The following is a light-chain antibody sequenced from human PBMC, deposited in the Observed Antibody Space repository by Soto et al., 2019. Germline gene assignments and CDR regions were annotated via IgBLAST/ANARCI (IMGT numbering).Light chain of an antibody. V-gene: IGKV3-20*01. J-gene: IGKJ1*01. CDR2: GAS. CDR1: QSVRSN. CDR3: QQYGSSPWT. Sequence: VFTQSPATLYVSPGEIATLSFRASQSVRSNLAWYQQKPGQAPRLLIYGASSRATGIPDRFSGSGSGTDFTLTISRLEPEDFAVYYCQQYGSSPWTFGQGTKVDIK.